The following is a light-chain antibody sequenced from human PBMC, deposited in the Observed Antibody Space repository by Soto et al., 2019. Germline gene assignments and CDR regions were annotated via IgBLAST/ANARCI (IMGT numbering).Light chain of an antibody. CDR1: QSVSSSY. Sequence: EIVLTQSPGTLSLSPWERATLSCRASQSVSSSYLAWYQQKPGQAPRLLIYGASSRAIGIPDRFSGSGSGTDFTLTISRLEPEDFAVYYCQQYGSSPPITFGQGTRLEIK. V-gene: IGKV3-20*01. CDR2: GAS. J-gene: IGKJ5*01. CDR3: QQYGSSPPIT.